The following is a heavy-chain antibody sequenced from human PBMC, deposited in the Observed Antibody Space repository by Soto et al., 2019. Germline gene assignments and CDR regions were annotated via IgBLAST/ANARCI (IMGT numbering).Heavy chain of an antibody. Sequence: QVQLVQSGAEVKKPGASVKVSCEASGYSFIDYYTHWVRQAPGQGFEWMGRISPKSGGTNYAQQFEGRVTLTWDTSLNTAYMELSSLKSDDTAVYYCASPPGYISYWYYFDLWGQGTRVTVSS. CDR3: ASPPGYISYWYYFDL. CDR2: ISPKSGGT. J-gene: IGHJ4*02. V-gene: IGHV1-2*02. CDR1: GYSFIDYY. D-gene: IGHD2-8*02.